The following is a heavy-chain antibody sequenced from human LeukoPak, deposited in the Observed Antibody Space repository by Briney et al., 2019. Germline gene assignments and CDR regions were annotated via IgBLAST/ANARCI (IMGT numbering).Heavy chain of an antibody. CDR2: IYYSGST. CDR1: GGSNSGGDYY. J-gene: IGHJ4*02. CDR3: ARAGRAAAGTGDY. D-gene: IGHD6-13*01. V-gene: IGHV4-30-4*08. Sequence: PSETLSLTCTVSGGSNSGGDYYWSWIRQPPGKGLEWIGYIYYSGSTYYNPSLKSRVTISVDTSKNQFSLKLSSVTAADTAVYYCARAGRAAAGTGDYWGQGTLVTVSS.